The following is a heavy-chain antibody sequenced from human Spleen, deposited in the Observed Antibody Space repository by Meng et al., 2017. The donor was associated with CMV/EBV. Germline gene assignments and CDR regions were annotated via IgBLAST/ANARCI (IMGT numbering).Heavy chain of an antibody. V-gene: IGHV3-23*03. CDR1: GFTFSSYA. CDR2: IYSGGSAT. Sequence: GESLKISCAASGFTFSSYAMSWVRQAPGKGLEWVSVIYSGGSATYHADSVKGRFNISRDNSNNMVYLHMNSLRAADTARYYCARLGSYTYYYYGMDVWGQGTTVTVSS. D-gene: IGHD1-26*01. CDR3: ARLGSYTYYYYGMDV. J-gene: IGHJ6*02.